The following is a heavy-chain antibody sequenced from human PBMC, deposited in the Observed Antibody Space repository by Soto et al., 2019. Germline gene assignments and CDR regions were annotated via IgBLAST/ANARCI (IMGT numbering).Heavy chain of an antibody. CDR2: INPSGGST. CDR1: GYTFTTYY. Sequence: ASVKVSCKASGYTFTTYYLHWVRQAPGQGLEWMGIINPSGGSTNYAQKFQGRVTMTRDTSTGTVYMELSSLRSEGTAVYYCAREGTYHYFDYWGQGTLVTVSS. V-gene: IGHV1-46*01. D-gene: IGHD3-10*01. J-gene: IGHJ4*02. CDR3: AREGTYHYFDY.